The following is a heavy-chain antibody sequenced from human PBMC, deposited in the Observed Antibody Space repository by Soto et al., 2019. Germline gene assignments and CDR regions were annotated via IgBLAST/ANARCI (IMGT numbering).Heavy chain of an antibody. CDR1: GFTFSSYW. J-gene: IGHJ1*01. V-gene: IGHV3-74*01. CDR3: ARVPNKSPQN. Sequence: EVQLVESGGGLVQPGGSLRLSCAASGFTFSSYWMHWVRQAPGKGLVWVSSISTDASSTSYADPVKGRFTISRDNAKNTLYLQMNSVRAEDTAVYYCARVPNKSPQNWGQGTLVIVSP. CDR2: ISTDASST.